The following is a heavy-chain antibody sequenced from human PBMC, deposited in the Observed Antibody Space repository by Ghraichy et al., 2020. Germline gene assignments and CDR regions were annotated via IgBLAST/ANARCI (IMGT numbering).Heavy chain of an antibody. Sequence: GGSLRLSCAASGFTFSSYGMHWVRQAPGKGLEWVAFIRYDGSNKYYADSVKGRFTISRDNSKNTLYLQMNSLRAEDTAVYYCAKIGDDSSGYYPEYYFDYWGQGTLVTVSS. J-gene: IGHJ4*02. CDR2: IRYDGSNK. V-gene: IGHV3-30*02. D-gene: IGHD3-22*01. CDR1: GFTFSSYG. CDR3: AKIGDDSSGYYPEYYFDY.